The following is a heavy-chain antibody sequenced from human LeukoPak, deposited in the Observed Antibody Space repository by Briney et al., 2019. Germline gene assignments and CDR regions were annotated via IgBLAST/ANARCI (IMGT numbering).Heavy chain of an antibody. CDR1: GFTFSSYW. J-gene: IGHJ6*02. Sequence: GGSLRLSCAASGFTFSSYWMSWVRQAPGKGLEWAANIKQDGSEKYYVDSVKGRFTISRDNAKNSLYLQMNSLRAEDTAVYYCAREDMDYYYYGMDVWGQGTTVTVSS. CDR3: AREDMDYYYYGMDV. CDR2: IKQDGSEK. V-gene: IGHV3-7*01.